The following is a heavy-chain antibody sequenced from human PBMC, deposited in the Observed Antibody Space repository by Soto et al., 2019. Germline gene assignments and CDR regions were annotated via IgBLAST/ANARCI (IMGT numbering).Heavy chain of an antibody. CDR2: IYSGGST. V-gene: IGHV3-53*01. Sequence: GGSLRLSCAASGFTVSSNYMSWVRQAPGKGLEWVSVIYSGGSTYYADSVRGRFTISRDDARNSLYLQMNSLRDDDTAVYYCARDRDGDEDFDSWGQGTLVTVSS. D-gene: IGHD2-15*01. CDR1: GFTVSSNY. J-gene: IGHJ4*02. CDR3: ARDRDGDEDFDS.